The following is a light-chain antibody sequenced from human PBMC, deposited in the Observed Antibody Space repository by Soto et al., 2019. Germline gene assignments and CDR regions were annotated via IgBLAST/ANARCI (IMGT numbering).Light chain of an antibody. CDR1: QRVSSSY. CDR2: DAS. Sequence: EIVLTQSPATLFLSPGERATLSCGASQRVSSSYLAWYQQKPGLAPRLLIFDASTRATGIPDRFSGSGSGTDFILTTSSLEPEDFAVYYCQQYGRPPLTFGGGTKVEIK. J-gene: IGKJ4*01. CDR3: QQYGRPPLT. V-gene: IGKV3D-20*01.